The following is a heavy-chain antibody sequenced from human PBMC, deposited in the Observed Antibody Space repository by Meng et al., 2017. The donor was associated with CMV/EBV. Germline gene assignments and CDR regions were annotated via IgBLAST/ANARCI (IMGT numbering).Heavy chain of an antibody. CDR2: IIPIFGTA. CDR3: AREDRAYYYDSSGYPPNFDY. V-gene: IGHV1-69*05. CDR1: GGTFSSYA. J-gene: IGHJ4*02. Sequence: SVKVSCKASGGTFSSYAISWVRQAPGQGLEWMGGIIPIFGTANYAQKFQGRVTITTDESTSTAYMELSSLRSEDTAVYYCAREDRAYYYDSSGYPPNFDYWGQGTLVTVSS. D-gene: IGHD3-22*01.